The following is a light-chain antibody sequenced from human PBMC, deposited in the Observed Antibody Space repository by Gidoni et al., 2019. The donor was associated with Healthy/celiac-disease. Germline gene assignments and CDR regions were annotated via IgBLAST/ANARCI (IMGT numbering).Light chain of an antibody. CDR2: AAS. CDR1: QSISSY. CDR3: QQSYSTLLT. J-gene: IGKJ4*01. V-gene: IGKV1-39*01. Sequence: IQMTQSPSSLSASVGDRVTITCRASQSISSYLNWYQQKPGKAPKLLIYAASSLQSGVPSRFSGSGSGTDFTLTISRLQPEDFATYYCQQSYSTLLTFGGGTKVEIK.